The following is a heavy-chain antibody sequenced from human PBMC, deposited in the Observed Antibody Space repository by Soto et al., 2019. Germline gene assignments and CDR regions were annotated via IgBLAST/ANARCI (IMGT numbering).Heavy chain of an antibody. Sequence: QVQLVQSGAEVKKPGSSVKVSCKASGGTFSSYAISWVRQAPGQGLEWMGGIIPIFGTANYAQKFQGRVTITADESTSTAYMELRILRSEDTAVYYCARVDDSSGYVQSYWFDPWGRGTLVTVSS. D-gene: IGHD3-22*01. J-gene: IGHJ5*02. CDR1: GGTFSSYA. V-gene: IGHV1-69*01. CDR2: IIPIFGTA. CDR3: ARVDDSSGYVQSYWFDP.